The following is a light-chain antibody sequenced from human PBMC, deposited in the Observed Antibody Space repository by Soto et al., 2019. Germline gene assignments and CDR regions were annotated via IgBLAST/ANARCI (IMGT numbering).Light chain of an antibody. V-gene: IGKV3-11*01. CDR2: DAS. J-gene: IGKJ4*01. CDR1: QSVSTY. Sequence: EIVLTQSPATLSLSAWERATLSCRASQSVSTYLAWYQQKSGQAPRLLIYDASNRATGIPARYSGSGSGTDFTLSISSLEPEDFAVYYCQQRSTWPLTFGGGTKVEIK. CDR3: QQRSTWPLT.